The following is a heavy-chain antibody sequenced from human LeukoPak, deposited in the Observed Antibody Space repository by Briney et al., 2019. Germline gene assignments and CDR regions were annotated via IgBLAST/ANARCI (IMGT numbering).Heavy chain of an antibody. J-gene: IGHJ4*02. CDR2: IYHSGST. Sequence: PSQTLSLTCAVSGGSISSGGYSWSWIRQPPGKGLEWIGYIYHSGSTYYNPSLKSRVTISVDRSKNQFSLKLTSVTAADTAVYYCARGLYGSGSYSHFDYWGQGTLVTVSS. CDR3: ARGLYGSGSYSHFDY. D-gene: IGHD3-10*01. CDR1: GGSISSGGYS. V-gene: IGHV4-30-2*01.